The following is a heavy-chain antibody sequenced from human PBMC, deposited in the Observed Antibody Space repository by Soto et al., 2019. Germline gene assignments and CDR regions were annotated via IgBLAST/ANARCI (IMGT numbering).Heavy chain of an antibody. CDR2: VNPGDSDT. Sequence: LKISCKGSGYSFTSYWIAWVRQMPGRGLEWMAIVNPGDSDTRYSPSFQGRVTVSADKSINTAYLQWSSLKASDTAIYYCARPESSGWYAYWGQGTLVTVSS. D-gene: IGHD6-19*01. CDR3: ARPESSGWYAY. J-gene: IGHJ4*02. CDR1: GYSFTSYW. V-gene: IGHV5-51*01.